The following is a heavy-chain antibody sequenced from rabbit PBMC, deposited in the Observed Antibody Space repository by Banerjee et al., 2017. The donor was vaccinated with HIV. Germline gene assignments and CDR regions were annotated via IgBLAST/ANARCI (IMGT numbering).Heavy chain of an antibody. D-gene: IGHD2-1*01. J-gene: IGHJ4*01. CDR3: ARGSDYDITNGLYL. CDR2: IYTSSGTT. CDR1: GFSFSSSYW. V-gene: IGHV1S45*01. Sequence: QEQLVESGGGLVQPEGSLTLTCTASGFSFSSSYWICWVRQAPGKGLEWIACIYTSSGTTWYASWVNGRFTISKTSSTTVTLQMTSLTAADTATYFCARGSDYDITNGLYLWGPGTLVTVS.